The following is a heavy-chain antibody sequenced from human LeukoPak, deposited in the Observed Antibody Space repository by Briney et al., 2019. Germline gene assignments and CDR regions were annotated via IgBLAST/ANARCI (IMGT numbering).Heavy chain of an antibody. J-gene: IGHJ6*03. D-gene: IGHD1-1*01. CDR3: ARVDSDNGLYYYYYYYMDV. Sequence: PGGSLRLSCAASGFTVSSNYMSGVRQAPGKGLEWVSVIYSGGSTYYADSVKGRFTISRDNSKNTLYLQMNSLRAEDTAVYYCARVDSDNGLYYYYYYYMDVWGKGTTVTVSS. CDR1: GFTVSSNY. V-gene: IGHV3-66*02. CDR2: IYSGGST.